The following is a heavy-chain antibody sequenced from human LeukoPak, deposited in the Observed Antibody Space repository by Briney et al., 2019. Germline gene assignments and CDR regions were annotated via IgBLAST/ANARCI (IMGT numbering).Heavy chain of an antibody. J-gene: IGHJ5*02. Sequence: PGGSLRLSCAASGFTFSSYSMNWVRQAPGKGLEWVSSISSSSSYRYYADSVKGRFTISRDNAKNSLYLQMNSLRAEDTAVYYCARDQRSIAAENWFDPWGQGTLVTVSS. D-gene: IGHD6-13*01. CDR1: GFTFSSYS. CDR2: ISSSSSYR. CDR3: ARDQRSIAAENWFDP. V-gene: IGHV3-21*04.